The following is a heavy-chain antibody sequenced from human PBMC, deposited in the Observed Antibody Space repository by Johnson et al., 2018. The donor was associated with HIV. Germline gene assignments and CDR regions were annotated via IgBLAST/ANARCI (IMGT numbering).Heavy chain of an antibody. CDR2: ISYDGSNK. D-gene: IGHD3-10*01. CDR1: GFTFSSYA. J-gene: IGHJ3*02. V-gene: IGHV3-30*04. CDR3: AREGALGAYDAFDI. Sequence: QVQLVESGGGVVQPGRSLRLSCAASGFTFSSYAMHWVRQAPGKGLEWVAVISYDGSNKYYADSVKGRFTISRDNSKNTLYLQMNSLRAEDTAVYYCAREGALGAYDAFDILGQGTMVTVSS.